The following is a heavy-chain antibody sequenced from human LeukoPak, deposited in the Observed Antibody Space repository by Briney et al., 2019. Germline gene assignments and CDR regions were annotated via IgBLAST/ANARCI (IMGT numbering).Heavy chain of an antibody. CDR1: GFTFSDYY. Sequence: GGSLRLSCAASGFTFSDYYMSWIRQAPGKWLEWVSYISSSGSTIYYADSVKGRFTISRDNAKNSLYLQMNSLRAEDTAVYYCARDAYCGGDCYAFDIWGQGTMVTVSS. CDR2: ISSSGSTI. V-gene: IGHV3-11*01. J-gene: IGHJ3*02. D-gene: IGHD2-21*02. CDR3: ARDAYCGGDCYAFDI.